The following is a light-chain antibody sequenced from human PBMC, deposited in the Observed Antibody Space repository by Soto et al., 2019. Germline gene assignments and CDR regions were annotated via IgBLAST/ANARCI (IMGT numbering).Light chain of an antibody. CDR3: QQYNNWPPAWT. V-gene: IGKV3-15*01. J-gene: IGKJ1*01. CDR1: QSVRSN. CDR2: GAS. Sequence: EAVLTQSPATLSVSPGERCTLSFSSSQSVRSNLAWYQQKPGQSPRLLIYGASTRATGIPARFSGSGSGTQFTLTISSLQSEDFAVYYCQQYNNWPPAWTFGQGTKVDIK.